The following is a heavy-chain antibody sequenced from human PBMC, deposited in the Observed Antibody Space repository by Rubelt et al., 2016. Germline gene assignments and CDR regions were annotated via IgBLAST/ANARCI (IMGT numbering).Heavy chain of an antibody. CDR1: GFTFSSYA. CDR3: ARDRYSSLGYIDY. J-gene: IGHJ4*02. D-gene: IGHD6-13*01. Sequence: GFTFSSYAMHWVRQAPGKGLEWVAVISYDGSNKYYADSVKGRFTISRDNSKNSLYLQMNSLRDEDTAVFYCARDRYSSLGYIDYWGQGTLVTVSS. CDR2: ISYDGSNK. V-gene: IGHV3-30*04.